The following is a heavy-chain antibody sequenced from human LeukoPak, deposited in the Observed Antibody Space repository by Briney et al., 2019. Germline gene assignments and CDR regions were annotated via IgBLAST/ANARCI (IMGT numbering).Heavy chain of an antibody. D-gene: IGHD5-18*01. J-gene: IGHJ4*02. CDR3: ARRGYSYGYVGPYYFDY. CDR2: IDPGDSDT. CDR1: GYSFSSYW. V-gene: IGHV5-51*01. Sequence: GESLKISCKGSGYSFSSYWIGWVRQMPGKGLEWMGIIDPGDSDTRYSPSFQGQVTISADKSISTAYLQWSSLKASDTAMYYCARRGYSYGYVGPYYFDYWGQGTLVTVSS.